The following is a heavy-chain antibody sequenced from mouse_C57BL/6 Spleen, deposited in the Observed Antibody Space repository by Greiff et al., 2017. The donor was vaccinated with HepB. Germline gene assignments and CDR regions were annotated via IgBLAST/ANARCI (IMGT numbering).Heavy chain of an antibody. Sequence: VQLQQPGAELVKPGASVKLSCKASGYTFTSYWMQWVKQRPGQGLEWIGEIDPSDSYTNYNQKFKGKATLTVDTSSSTAYMQLSSLTSEDSAVYYCAPGSSYAMDYWGQGTSVTVSS. CDR3: APGSSYAMDY. D-gene: IGHD6-1*01. J-gene: IGHJ4*01. CDR1: GYTFTSYW. V-gene: IGHV1-50*01. CDR2: IDPSDSYT.